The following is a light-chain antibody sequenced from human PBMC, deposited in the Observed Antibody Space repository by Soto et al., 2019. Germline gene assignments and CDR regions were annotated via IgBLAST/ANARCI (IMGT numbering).Light chain of an antibody. Sequence: EMVLIKSPAALILSPGERATRLXRASKSVGSSLACYQQKLGXAPRXXXAHXSDRARGSPARFSGSGSGTEFTLTISSLQSDDFVVYYWQQYNNGPCTFGPGTKVDIK. V-gene: IGKV3D-15*01. CDR3: QQYNNGPCT. CDR1: KSVGSS. J-gene: IGKJ3*01. CDR2: HXS.